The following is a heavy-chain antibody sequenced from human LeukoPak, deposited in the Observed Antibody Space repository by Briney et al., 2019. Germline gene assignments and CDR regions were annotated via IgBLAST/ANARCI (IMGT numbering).Heavy chain of an antibody. D-gene: IGHD6-6*01. J-gene: IGHJ5*02. CDR1: GGTFSSYA. CDR2: ISAYNGNT. V-gene: IGHV1-18*01. Sequence: ASVKVSCKASGGTFSSYAISWVRQAPGQGLEWMGWISAYNGNTNYAQKLQGRVTMTTDTSTSTAYMELRSLRSDDTAVYYCARDLRYSSSSGDWFDPWGQGTLVTVSS. CDR3: ARDLRYSSSSGDWFDP.